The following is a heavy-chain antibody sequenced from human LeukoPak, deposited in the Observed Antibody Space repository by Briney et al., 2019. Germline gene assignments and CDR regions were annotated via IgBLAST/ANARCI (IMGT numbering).Heavy chain of an antibody. CDR2: IYPGDSDT. CDR3: ARRDSSSSLGYYFDY. J-gene: IGHJ4*02. D-gene: IGHD6-6*01. Sequence: GESLKISCKGSGYSFTSYWIGWVRQMPGKGLEWMGIIYPGDSDTRYSPSFQGQVTISADKSISTAYLQWSSLKASDTAMYYCARRDSSSSLGYYFDYWGQGTLVTVSS. CDR1: GYSFTSYW. V-gene: IGHV5-51*01.